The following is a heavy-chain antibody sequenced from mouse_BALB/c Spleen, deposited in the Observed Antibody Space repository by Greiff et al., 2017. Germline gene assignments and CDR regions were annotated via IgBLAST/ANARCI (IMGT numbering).Heavy chain of an antibody. V-gene: IGHV14-3*02. CDR2: IDPANGNT. CDR3: ARSYGNYPYYFDY. J-gene: IGHJ2*01. D-gene: IGHD2-10*02. CDR1: GFNIKDTY. Sequence: QLQQSGAELVKPGASVKLSCTASGFNIKDTYMHWVKQRPEQGLEWIGRIDPANGNTKYDPKFQGKATITADTSSNTAYLQLSSLTSEDTAVYYFARSYGNYPYYFDYWGQGTTLTVSS.